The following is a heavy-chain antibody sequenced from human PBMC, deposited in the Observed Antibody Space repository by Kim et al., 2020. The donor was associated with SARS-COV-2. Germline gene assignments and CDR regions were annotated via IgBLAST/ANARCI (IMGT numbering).Heavy chain of an antibody. CDR2: IRSKAYGGTT. J-gene: IGHJ4*02. CDR1: GFTFGDYA. Sequence: GGSLRLSCTASGFTFGDYAMSWFRQAPGKGLEWVGFIRSKAYGGTTEYAASVKGRFTISRDDSKSIAYLQMNSLKTEDTAVYYCTRDYDILTGYPAWWGQGTLVTVSS. V-gene: IGHV3-49*03. D-gene: IGHD3-9*01. CDR3: TRDYDILTGYPAW.